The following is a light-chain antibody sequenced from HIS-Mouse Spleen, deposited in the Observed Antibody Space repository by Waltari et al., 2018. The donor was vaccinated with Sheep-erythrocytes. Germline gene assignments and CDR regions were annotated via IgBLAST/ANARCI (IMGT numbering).Light chain of an antibody. V-gene: IGLV2-11*01. Sequence: QSALTQPRSVSGSPGQSVTISCTGTSSDVGGYNYVSWYQQHPGKAPKTMIYDVSKRPSGVPDRLAGSKSGNTASLTISGLQAEDEADYYCCSYAGSYNHVFATGTKVTVL. CDR1: SSDVGGYNY. J-gene: IGLJ1*01. CDR3: CSYAGSYNHV. CDR2: DVS.